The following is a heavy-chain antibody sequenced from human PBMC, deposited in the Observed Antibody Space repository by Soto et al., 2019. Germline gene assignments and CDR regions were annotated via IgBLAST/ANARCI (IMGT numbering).Heavy chain of an antibody. CDR1: GFTFSSYE. CDR2: ISSTGSTI. CDR3: ARLLWFVELL. V-gene: IGHV3-48*03. D-gene: IGHD3-10*01. Sequence: PGGSLRLSCAASGFTFSSYEMHCVRQSPGKGLECVSYISSTGSTIYYADSVKGRLTISRDNAKNSLYLQMNSLRAEHTAVYYCARLLWFVELLGGQGTLVTVSS. J-gene: IGHJ4*02.